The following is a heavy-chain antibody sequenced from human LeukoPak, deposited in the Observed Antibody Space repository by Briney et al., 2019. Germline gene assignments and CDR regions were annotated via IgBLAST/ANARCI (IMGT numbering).Heavy chain of an antibody. CDR2: IYYSGST. CDR3: ARIPGDSSACYGRSVGPYYFDY. J-gene: IGHJ4*02. CDR1: GGSISNYY. Sequence: SETLSLTCTVSGGSISNYYWSWIRQPPGKGLEWVGCIYYSGSTNDNPSLKSRVTISVDTSKNQFSLKLRSVTAADTAVYYCARIPGDSSACYGRSVGPYYFDYWGQGPLVTVSS. D-gene: IGHD6-19*01. V-gene: IGHV4-59*08.